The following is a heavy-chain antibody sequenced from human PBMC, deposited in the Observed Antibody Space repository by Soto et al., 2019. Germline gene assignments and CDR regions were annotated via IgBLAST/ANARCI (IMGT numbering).Heavy chain of an antibody. CDR2: INPNGGST. Sequence: ASVKVSGKVSGYTFTSYYMHWVRHAPEQGLEWKGIINPNGGSTSYTQKFQGRVTMTRDTSTSTVYMELSSLRSEDTAVYYCARSPTANAMINTFDYWGQRTVVTVSS. J-gene: IGHJ4*02. CDR3: ARSPTANAMINTFDY. CDR1: GYTFTSYY. D-gene: IGHD5-18*01. V-gene: IGHV1-46*03.